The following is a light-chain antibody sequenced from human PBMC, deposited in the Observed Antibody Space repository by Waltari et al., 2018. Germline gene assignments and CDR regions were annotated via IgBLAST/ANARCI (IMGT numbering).Light chain of an antibody. CDR2: WAS. J-gene: IGKJ2*01. CDR1: QSLLSTSNNKNF. Sequence: DIVMIQSPDSLSVSLGERTTINCKFSQSLLSTSNNKNFLAWYQHEPGQPPKLLISWASTRQSAVPDRFSGSGSGTDFTLTITSLQAEDVAVYYCQQYYTTPSFGQGTKLEIK. V-gene: IGKV4-1*01. CDR3: QQYYTTPS.